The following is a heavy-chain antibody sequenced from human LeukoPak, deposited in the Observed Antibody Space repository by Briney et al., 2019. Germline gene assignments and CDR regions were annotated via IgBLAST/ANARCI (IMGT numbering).Heavy chain of an antibody. CDR1: GYTFTGYY. Sequence: GAPVKISCKASGYTFTGYYMHWVRQTPGQGLEWMGWINPNCGGTNYAQKFQGRVTMTRDTSITTAYMELSRLRSDDTAVYYCARCKDDSSGWSPFDYWGQGTLVTVSS. CDR3: ARCKDDSSGWSPFDY. D-gene: IGHD6-19*01. V-gene: IGHV1-2*02. J-gene: IGHJ4*02. CDR2: INPNCGGT.